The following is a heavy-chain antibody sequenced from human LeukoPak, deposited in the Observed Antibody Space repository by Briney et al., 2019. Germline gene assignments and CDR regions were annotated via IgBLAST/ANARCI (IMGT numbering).Heavy chain of an antibody. CDR2: INHSGST. CDR3: ARLPGTTGAYYYYYSMAV. J-gene: IGHJ6*03. D-gene: IGHD1-7*01. Sequence: SETLSLTCAVYGGSFSGYYWSWIRQPPGKGLEWIGEINHSGSTNYNPSLKSRVTISVDTSKNQFSLKLSSVTAADTAVYYCARLPGTTGAYYYYYSMAVWGKGTTVTVSS. V-gene: IGHV4-34*01. CDR1: GGSFSGYY.